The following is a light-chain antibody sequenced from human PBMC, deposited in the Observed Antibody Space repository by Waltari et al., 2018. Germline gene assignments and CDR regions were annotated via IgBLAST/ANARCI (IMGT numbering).Light chain of an antibody. CDR2: DDS. V-gene: IGLV3-10*01. Sequence: SYELTQAPSASVSPGQTARITCSGDALSKKYVYWYQQKPGQAPVLVIYDDSKRPSGIPERSSGSTSGTLATLTSSVADVEDEGDYYCYSTDSSGYVFATGTKVTVL. J-gene: IGLJ1*01. CDR1: ALSKKY. CDR3: YSTDSSGYV.